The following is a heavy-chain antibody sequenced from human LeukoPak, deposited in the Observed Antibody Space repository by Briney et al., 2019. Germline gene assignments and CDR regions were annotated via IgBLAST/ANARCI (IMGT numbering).Heavy chain of an antibody. J-gene: IGHJ4*02. CDR3: ASLTTVTSQVGY. V-gene: IGHV4-34*01. Sequence: SETLSLTCAVYGGSFSGYYWSWIRQPPGKGLEWIGEINHSGSTNYNPSLKSRVTISVDTSKNQFSLKLSSVTAADTAVYYCASLTTVTSQVGYWGQGTLVTVSS. D-gene: IGHD4-17*01. CDR1: GGSFSGYY. CDR2: INHSGST.